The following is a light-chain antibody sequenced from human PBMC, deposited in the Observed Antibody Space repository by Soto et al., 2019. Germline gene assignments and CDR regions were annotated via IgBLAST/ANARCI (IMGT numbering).Light chain of an antibody. Sequence: EIVSTQPPSIAFSPNGERATLSCRASQSVSSYLAWYLQKPGQPPRLLIYDAYNRATGIPARFSGSGSGTDFTLTISSLEPGDFATYYCQQRSNWPPTFGQGTRLEV. J-gene: IGKJ5*01. CDR3: QQRSNWPPT. CDR2: DAY. CDR1: QSVSSY. V-gene: IGKV3-11*01.